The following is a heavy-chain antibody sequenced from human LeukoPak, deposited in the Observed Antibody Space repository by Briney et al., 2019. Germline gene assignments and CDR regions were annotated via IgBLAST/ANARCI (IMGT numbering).Heavy chain of an antibody. CDR3: ARSEGPEWSSSAAVYYYYYMDV. Sequence: ASVKVSCKASGYTFTSYGISWVRQAPGQGLEWMGWISAYNGNTNYAQKLQGRVTMTTDTSTSTAYMELRSLRSDDTAVYYCARSEGPEWSSSAAVYYYYYMDVWGKGTTVTVSS. J-gene: IGHJ6*03. CDR2: ISAYNGNT. CDR1: GYTFTSYG. D-gene: IGHD6-6*01. V-gene: IGHV1-18*01.